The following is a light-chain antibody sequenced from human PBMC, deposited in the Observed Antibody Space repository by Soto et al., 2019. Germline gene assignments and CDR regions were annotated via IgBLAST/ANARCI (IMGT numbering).Light chain of an antibody. CDR1: QDIIKF. CDR3: QNYHSAPAT. V-gene: IGKV1-27*01. Sequence: DIQMTQSPSSLSASVGDRVTITCRASQDIIKFLAWYQQRPGRVPKLLIYAASTLLSGVPSPFSGSTSGTNFTLTISSLQPEDLATYYCQNYHSAPATFGQRTKVDI. J-gene: IGKJ1*01. CDR2: AAS.